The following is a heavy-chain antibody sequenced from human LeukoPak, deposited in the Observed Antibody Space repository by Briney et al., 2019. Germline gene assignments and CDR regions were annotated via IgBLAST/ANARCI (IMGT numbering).Heavy chain of an antibody. Sequence: GGSLRLSCAASGFTSDDYTMHWVRTAPGKGLEWSSLISWDGGSTYYADSVKGRFTISRDNSKNSLYLQMNSLRTEDTALYYCAKGGYGDYFDYWGQGTLVTVSS. D-gene: IGHD4-17*01. V-gene: IGHV3-43*01. CDR3: AKGGYGDYFDY. CDR2: ISWDGGST. J-gene: IGHJ4*02. CDR1: GFTSDDYT.